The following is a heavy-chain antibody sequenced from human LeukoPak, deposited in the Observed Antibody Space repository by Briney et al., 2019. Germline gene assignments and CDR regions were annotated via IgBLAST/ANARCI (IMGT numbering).Heavy chain of an antibody. CDR1: GGSISSYY. J-gene: IGHJ4*02. CDR2: IYTSGST. V-gene: IGHV4-4*07. D-gene: IGHD2-15*01. CDR3: ARELFLKVPGAATAGGGSDY. Sequence: SETLCLTCAVSGGSISSYYWSWIRQPAGKGLEWIGRIYTSGSTNYNPSLKSRVTMSVDTSKNKFSLKLSCVTAADTPVYYCARELFLKVPGAATAGGGSDYWGQGTLVTVSS.